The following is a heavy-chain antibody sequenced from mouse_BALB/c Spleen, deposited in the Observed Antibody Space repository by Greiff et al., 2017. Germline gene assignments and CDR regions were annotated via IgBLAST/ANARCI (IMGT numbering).Heavy chain of an antibody. CDR2: ISYDGSN. Sequence: DVQLQESGPGLVKPSQSLSLTCSVTGYSITSGYYWNWIRQFPGNKLEWMGYISYDGSNNYNPSLKNRISITRDTSKNQFFLKLNSVTTEDTATYYCAREGGGYYDWYFDVWGAGTTVTVSS. CDR3: AREGGGYYDWYFDV. D-gene: IGHD2-3*01. J-gene: IGHJ1*01. V-gene: IGHV3-6*02. CDR1: GYSITSGYY.